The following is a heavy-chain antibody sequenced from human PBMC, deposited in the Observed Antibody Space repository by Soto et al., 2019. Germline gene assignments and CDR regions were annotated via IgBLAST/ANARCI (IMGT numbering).Heavy chain of an antibody. J-gene: IGHJ6*02. D-gene: IGHD3-16*01. CDR3: ARETLRLTDQTPHFYGMDD. V-gene: IGHV1-69*13. CDR1: GDTFTRFG. CDR2: IIPIFSTA. Sequence: GASVKVSCKVSGDTFTRFGFSWVRQAPGRGLEWMGVIIPIFSTATYAQNLQERVTITADESTSTVYMELRSLRSDDTATYFCARETLRLTDQTPHFYGMDDWGQGTTVTVSS.